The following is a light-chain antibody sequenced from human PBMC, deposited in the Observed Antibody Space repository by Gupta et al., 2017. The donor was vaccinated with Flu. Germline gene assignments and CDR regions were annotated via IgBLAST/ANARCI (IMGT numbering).Light chain of an antibody. CDR2: KAS. Sequence: GDRATITCRASQTISSWLAWYQQEPGKAPKLLIQKASTLERGVPSRFSGSGSGTEFSLTISSLQPEDFATYHCQQYKSYPYTFGQGTKLEIK. V-gene: IGKV1-5*03. J-gene: IGKJ2*01. CDR3: QQYKSYPYT. CDR1: QTISSW.